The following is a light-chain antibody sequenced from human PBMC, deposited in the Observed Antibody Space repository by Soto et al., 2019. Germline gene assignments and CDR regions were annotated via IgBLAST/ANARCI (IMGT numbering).Light chain of an antibody. CDR1: SSDVGGYNY. J-gene: IGLJ1*01. V-gene: IGLV2-14*01. CDR3: SSYTSSSTYV. Sequence: QSALTQPASVSGSPGQSIAISCTGTSSDVGGYNYVSWYQQHPGKAPKLMVYDVNARPSGVSDRFSGSKSGNTASLTISGLQAEDEADYYCSSYTSSSTYVFGTGTKVTVL. CDR2: DVN.